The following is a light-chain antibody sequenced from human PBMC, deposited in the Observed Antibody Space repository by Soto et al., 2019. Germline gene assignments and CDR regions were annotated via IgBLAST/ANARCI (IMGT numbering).Light chain of an antibody. CDR2: GAY. J-gene: IGKJ2*01. Sequence: EIEMTQSPATLSLSPGERATVSCRASQSVGNNLAWYQQKSGQAPRLLIYGAYTRAAGVPARFSGTGSGTEFTLTLRSLQSEDFAVYYCHQYEDWPPYTFGQGIKLEFK. CDR3: HQYEDWPPYT. CDR1: QSVGNN. V-gene: IGKV3-15*01.